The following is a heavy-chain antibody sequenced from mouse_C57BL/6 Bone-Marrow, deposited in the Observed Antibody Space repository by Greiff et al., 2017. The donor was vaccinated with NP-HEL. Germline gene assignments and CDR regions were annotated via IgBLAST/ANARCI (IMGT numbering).Heavy chain of an antibody. CDR1: GYTFTGYW. V-gene: IGHV1-9*01. Sequence: VQLQQSGAELMKPGASVKLSCKATGYTFTGYWIEWVKQRPGHGLEWIGEILPGSGSTNYNEKFKGKATFTADTSSNTAYMQLSSLTTEDSAIYYCARLPITTVVAPYWYFDVWGTGTTVTVSS. J-gene: IGHJ1*03. D-gene: IGHD1-1*01. CDR3: ARLPITTVVAPYWYFDV. CDR2: ILPGSGST.